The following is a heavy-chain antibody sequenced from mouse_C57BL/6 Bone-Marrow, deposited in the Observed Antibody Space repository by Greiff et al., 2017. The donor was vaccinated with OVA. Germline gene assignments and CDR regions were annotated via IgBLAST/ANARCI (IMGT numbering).Heavy chain of an antibody. D-gene: IGHD2-3*01. CDR2: IDPEDGGT. J-gene: IGHJ3*01. V-gene: IGHV14-2*01. Sequence: VQLQQSGAELVKSGASVKLSCTASGFNIKDYYMHWVKQRTEQGLEWIGRIDPEDGGTKYAPKFQGKATITADTSSNTAYLQLSSLTSEDTAVYYCARGGDGSVFAYWGQGTLVTVSA. CDR1: GFNIKDYY. CDR3: ARGGDGSVFAY.